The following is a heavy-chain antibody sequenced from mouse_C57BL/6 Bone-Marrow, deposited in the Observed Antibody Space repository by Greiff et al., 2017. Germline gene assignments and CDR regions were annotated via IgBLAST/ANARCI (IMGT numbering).Heavy chain of an antibody. CDR2: INPSTGGT. Sequence: EVKLMESGPELVKPGASVKISCKASGYSFTGYYMNWVKQSPEKSLEWIGEINPSTGGTTYNQKFKAKATLTVDKSSSTVYMQLKSLTSEDSAVYYCARRIYYVYGSSSGYFDVWGTGTTVTVAS. CDR1: GYSFTGYY. CDR3: ARRIYYVYGSSSGYFDV. J-gene: IGHJ1*03. V-gene: IGHV1-42*01. D-gene: IGHD1-1*01.